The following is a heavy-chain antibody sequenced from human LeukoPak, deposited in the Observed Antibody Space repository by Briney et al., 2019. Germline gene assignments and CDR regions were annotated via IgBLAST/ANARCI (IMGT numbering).Heavy chain of an antibody. CDR3: ATFGYTVGGDY. CDR1: GGTFSSYA. D-gene: IGHD4-23*01. CDR2: IIPILGIA. J-gene: IGHJ4*02. V-gene: IGHV1-69*04. Sequence: SVMVSCKASGGTFSSYAISWVRQAPGQGLKWLGRIIPILGIANYAQKFQGRVTITADKSTSTAYMELSSLRSEDTAVYYCATFGYTVGGDYWGQGTLVTVSS.